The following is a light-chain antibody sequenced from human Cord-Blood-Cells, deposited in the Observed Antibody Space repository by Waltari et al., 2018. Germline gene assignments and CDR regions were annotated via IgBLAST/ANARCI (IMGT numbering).Light chain of an antibody. Sequence: QSALTQPPSPSGSPGRSATIPCPGTRTDVGGSNHVPWYQQHPGKAPKTMIYEVSKRPSGVPDRFSGSKSGNPASLTVSGLQAEDEADYYCSSYAGSNNLVFGGGTKLTVL. CDR3: SSYAGSNNLV. J-gene: IGLJ2*01. CDR2: EVS. CDR1: RTDVGGSNH. V-gene: IGLV2-8*01.